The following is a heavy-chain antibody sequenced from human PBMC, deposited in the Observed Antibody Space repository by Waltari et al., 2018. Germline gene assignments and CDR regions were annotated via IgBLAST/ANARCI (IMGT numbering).Heavy chain of an antibody. D-gene: IGHD2-2*01. V-gene: IGHV1-69*05. CDR3: ARDNCSSTSCYDWGDQRWFDP. CDR1: GGTFSSYA. CDR2: IIPIFVTA. J-gene: IGHJ5*02. Sequence: QVQLVQSGAEVKKPGSSVKVSCKASGGTFSSYAISWVRQAPGQGLEWMGGIIPIFVTANYAQKFQGRVTITTDESTSTAYMELSSLRSEDTAVYYCARDNCSSTSCYDWGDQRWFDPWGQGTLVTVSS.